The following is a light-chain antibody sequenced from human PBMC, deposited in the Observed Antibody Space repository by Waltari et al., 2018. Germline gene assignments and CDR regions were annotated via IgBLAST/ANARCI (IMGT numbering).Light chain of an antibody. J-gene: IGKJ3*01. CDR3: QQINTYPIT. CDR1: QDIRSH. Sequence: DIQLTQSPSSLSASVGDGLIITCRASQDIRSHFAWYRQQPGKAPQLLVHLASTLQSGVPSRFSGSGSGTELTLTISNLQPEDFATYYCQQINTYPITFGPGTKVDV. CDR2: LAS. V-gene: IGKV1-9*01.